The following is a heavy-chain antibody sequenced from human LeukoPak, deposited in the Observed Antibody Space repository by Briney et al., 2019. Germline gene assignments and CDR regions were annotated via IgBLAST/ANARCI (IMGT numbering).Heavy chain of an antibody. Sequence: SETLSLTCAVYGESFSGYFWSWIRQPPGKGLELIGEINHSGSTNYNPSLKSRVTISVDTSKNQFSLKLSSVTAADTAVYYCARELKGRGYSYGGHYHYYMDVWGKGTTVTVSS. CDR1: GESFSGYF. V-gene: IGHV4-34*01. CDR2: INHSGST. D-gene: IGHD5-18*01. J-gene: IGHJ6*03. CDR3: ARELKGRGYSYGGHYHYYMDV.